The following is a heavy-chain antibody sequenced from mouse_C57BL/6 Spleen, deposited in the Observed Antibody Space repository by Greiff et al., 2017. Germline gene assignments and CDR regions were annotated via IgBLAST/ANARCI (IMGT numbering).Heavy chain of an antibody. CDR1: GYTFTSYG. V-gene: IGHV1-81*01. CDR3: ARKLLGYFDV. J-gene: IGHJ1*03. CDR2: IYPRSGNT. Sequence: VKVVESGAELARPGASVKLSCKASGYTFTSYGISWVKQRTGQGLEWIGEIYPRSGNTYYNEKFKGKATLTADKSSSTAYMELRSHTSEDSAVYFCARKLLGYFDVWGTGTTVTVSS.